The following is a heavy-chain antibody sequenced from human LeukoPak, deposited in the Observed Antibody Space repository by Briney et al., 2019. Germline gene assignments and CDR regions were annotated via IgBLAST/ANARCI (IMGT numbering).Heavy chain of an antibody. J-gene: IGHJ5*02. Sequence: PSETLSLTCTVSGGSISTSSYYWGWIRQPPGKGLEWIGSRYYSGTTYYNPSLKSRVTISVDTSKNYFSLKMKSVTAADTAVYYCARGVAKGGSYVWFDPWGQGTLVTVSS. V-gene: IGHV4-39*07. CDR2: RYYSGTT. CDR3: ARGVAKGGSYVWFDP. CDR1: GGSISTSSYY. D-gene: IGHD1-26*01.